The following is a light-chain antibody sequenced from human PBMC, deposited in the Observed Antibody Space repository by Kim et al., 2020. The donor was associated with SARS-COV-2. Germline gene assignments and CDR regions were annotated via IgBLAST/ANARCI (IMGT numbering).Light chain of an antibody. CDR3: QAWDSGTAVV. J-gene: IGLJ2*01. CDR2: QDT. V-gene: IGLV3-1*01. Sequence: SYELTQPPSVSVSPGQTASITCSGDVLGDKYVFWFQQKPGQSPVLVIYQDTKRPSGIPERFSASNSGNTATLTISGTQATDEADYYCQAWDSGTAVVFCG. CDR1: VLGDKY.